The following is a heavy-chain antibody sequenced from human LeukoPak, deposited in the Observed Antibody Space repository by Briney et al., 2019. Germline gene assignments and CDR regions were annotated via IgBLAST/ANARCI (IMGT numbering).Heavy chain of an antibody. CDR3: VKQLYDSSGYYFQYYFDY. D-gene: IGHD3-22*01. CDR2: ISGSGGST. Sequence: PGGSLRLSCAASGFTFSSYAMSWVRQAPGKGLEWVSAISGSGGSTYYADSVKGRFTISRDNSKNTLYLQTNSLRAEDTAVYYCVKQLYDSSGYYFQYYFDYWGQGTLVTVSS. V-gene: IGHV3-23*01. J-gene: IGHJ4*02. CDR1: GFTFSSYA.